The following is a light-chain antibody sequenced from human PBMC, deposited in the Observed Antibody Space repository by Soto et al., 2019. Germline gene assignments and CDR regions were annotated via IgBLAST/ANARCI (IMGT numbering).Light chain of an antibody. V-gene: IGKV1-39*01. Sequence: DIQMTQSPSSLSASVGDRVTITCRASQTIRYSLNWYQQKPGKAPKVLIYDASTLQSGVPPRFSGSGSGTDLALTISSLQPEDFATYYCHQSAGSLTLTFGQGTRVEAK. CDR3: HQSAGSLTLT. J-gene: IGKJ1*01. CDR2: DAS. CDR1: QTIRYS.